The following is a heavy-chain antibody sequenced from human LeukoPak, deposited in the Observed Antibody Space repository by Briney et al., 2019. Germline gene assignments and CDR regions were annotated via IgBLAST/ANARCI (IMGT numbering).Heavy chain of an antibody. CDR1: GFTFSNTW. CDR2: IKSETDGGTT. CDR3: TTRHGDY. J-gene: IGHJ4*02. V-gene: IGHV3-15*01. Sequence: PGGSLRLSCAASGFTFSNTWMSWVRQAPGKGLEWVARIKSETDGGTTDYTAPVKGRFTTSRDDSENTLYLQMNSLNTEDTAVYYCTTRHGDYWGQGTLVTVSS. D-gene: IGHD5-12*01.